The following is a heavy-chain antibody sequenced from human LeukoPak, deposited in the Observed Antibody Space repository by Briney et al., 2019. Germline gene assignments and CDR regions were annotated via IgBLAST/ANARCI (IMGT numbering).Heavy chain of an antibody. CDR3: AEDVYYYDNGIDF. CDR2: LSGSGGSI. J-gene: IGHJ4*02. V-gene: IGHV3-23*01. D-gene: IGHD3-22*01. Sequence: GGSLRLSCAAAGFTFSTYAMSWVRQAPGKGLEWVSALSGSGGSIYYADSVKGRFTISRDNSKNSLYLQMNSLKTEDTALYYCAEDVYYYDNGIDFWGQGTLVTVSS. CDR1: GFTFSTYA.